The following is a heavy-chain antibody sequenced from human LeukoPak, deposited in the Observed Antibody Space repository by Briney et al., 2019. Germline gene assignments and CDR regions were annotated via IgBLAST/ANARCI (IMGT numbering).Heavy chain of an antibody. CDR3: ARGQRITMTD. Sequence: SETLSLTCAVYGGSFSAYYWSWIRQPPGKGLEWIGEVNHSGSTNYNPSLKSRVAISVDTSRNQFSLRLSSVTAADTAVYYCARGQRITMTDWGQGTLVTVSS. V-gene: IGHV4-34*01. CDR2: VNHSGST. D-gene: IGHD3-22*01. J-gene: IGHJ4*02. CDR1: GGSFSAYY.